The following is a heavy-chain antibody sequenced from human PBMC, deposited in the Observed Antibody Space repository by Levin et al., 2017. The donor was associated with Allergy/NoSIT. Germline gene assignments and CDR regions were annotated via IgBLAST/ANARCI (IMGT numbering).Heavy chain of an antibody. Sequence: PGGSLRLSCAASGFTVSTNYMSWVRQAPGKGLEWVSVIYSGGSTSYADSVKGRFTISRDNSKNTLYLQMNSLRADDTAVYYCARPKDEDYFDYWGQGTLVAVSS. CDR1: GFTVSTNY. V-gene: IGHV3-53*01. CDR3: ARPKDEDYFDY. CDR2: IYSGGST. J-gene: IGHJ4*02. D-gene: IGHD2-15*01.